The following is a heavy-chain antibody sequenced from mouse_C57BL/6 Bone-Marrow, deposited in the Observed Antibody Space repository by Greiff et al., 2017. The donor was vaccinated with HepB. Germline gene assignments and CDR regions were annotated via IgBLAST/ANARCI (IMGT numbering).Heavy chain of an antibody. CDR1: GFTFSSYT. D-gene: IGHD2-3*01. J-gene: IGHJ2*01. Sequence: EVKLMESGGGLVKPGGSLKLSCAASGFTFSSYTMSWVRQTPEKRLEWVATISGGGGNTYYPDSVKGRFTISRDNAKNTLYLQMSSLRSEDTALYYRARPHGGYPFDYWGQGTTPTGSS. V-gene: IGHV5-9*01. CDR2: ISGGGGNT. CDR3: ARPHGGYPFDY.